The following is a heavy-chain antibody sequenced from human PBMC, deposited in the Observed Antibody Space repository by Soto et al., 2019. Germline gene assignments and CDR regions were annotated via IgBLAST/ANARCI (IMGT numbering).Heavy chain of an antibody. J-gene: IGHJ6*02. CDR3: ARSHGSGQRYYYGMDV. D-gene: IGHD3-10*01. V-gene: IGHV4-59*11. Sequence: SETLSLTCTISGGSISHPYCTWTRQPPGKGLEWIGYISHSGTTNYNPSLKSRVTISVDTPKNQFSLKLSSVTAADTAVYYCARSHGSGQRYYYGMDVWGRGTTVT. CDR2: ISHSGTT. CDR1: GGSISHPY.